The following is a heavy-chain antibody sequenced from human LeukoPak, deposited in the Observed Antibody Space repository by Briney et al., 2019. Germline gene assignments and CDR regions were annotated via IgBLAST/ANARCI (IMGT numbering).Heavy chain of an antibody. J-gene: IGHJ3*02. Sequence: ASVKVSCKASGYTFTGYYMHWVRQAPGQGLEWMGWINVYNGNTDYAQKLQGRVTMTTDTSTSTAYMELRSLRSDDTAVYYCARSGTRSSDAFDIWGQGTRVTVSS. CDR3: ARSGTRSSDAFDI. V-gene: IGHV1-18*04. CDR2: INVYNGNT. CDR1: GYTFTGYY. D-gene: IGHD6-6*01.